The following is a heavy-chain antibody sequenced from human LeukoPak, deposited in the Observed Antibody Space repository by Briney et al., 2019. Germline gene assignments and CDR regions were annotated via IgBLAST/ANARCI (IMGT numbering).Heavy chain of an antibody. Sequence: GGSLRLSCAASGFTFSSYAMSWVRQAPGKGLGWVSAISGSGGSTYYADSVKGRFTISRDNSKNTLYLQMNSLRAEDTAVYYCAKARIWDSSGLWFDYWGQGTLVTVSS. D-gene: IGHD3-22*01. CDR2: ISGSGGST. CDR3: AKARIWDSSGLWFDY. CDR1: GFTFSSYA. J-gene: IGHJ4*02. V-gene: IGHV3-23*01.